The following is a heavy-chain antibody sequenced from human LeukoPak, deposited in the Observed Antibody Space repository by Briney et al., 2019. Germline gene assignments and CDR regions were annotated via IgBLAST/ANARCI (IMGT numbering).Heavy chain of an antibody. CDR1: GFTFSSYA. CDR3: AKERGGQWLVRVVDY. CDR2: ISGSGGST. V-gene: IGHV3-23*01. J-gene: IGHJ4*02. D-gene: IGHD6-19*01. Sequence: PGGSLRLSCAASGFTFSSYAMSWVRQAPGKGLEWVSAISGSGGSTYYADSVKGRFTISRDNSKNTRYLQMNSLRAEDTAVYYCAKERGGQWLVRVVDYWGQGTLVTVSS.